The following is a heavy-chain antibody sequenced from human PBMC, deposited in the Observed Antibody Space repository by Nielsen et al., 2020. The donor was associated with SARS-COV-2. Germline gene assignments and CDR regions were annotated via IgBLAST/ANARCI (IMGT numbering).Heavy chain of an antibody. J-gene: IGHJ5*02. CDR1: GFTFSSYS. D-gene: IGHD6-19*01. CDR2: ISSSSSYI. Sequence: GESLKISCAASGFTFSSYSMNWVRQAPGKGLEWVSSISSSSSYIYYADSVKGRFTISRDNAKNSLYLQMNSLRAEDTAVYYCARARRAVGNWFDPWGQGTLVTVSS. V-gene: IGHV3-21*01. CDR3: ARARRAVGNWFDP.